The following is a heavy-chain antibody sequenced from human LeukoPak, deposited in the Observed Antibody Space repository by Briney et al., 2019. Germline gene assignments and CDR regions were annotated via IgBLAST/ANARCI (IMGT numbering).Heavy chain of an antibody. D-gene: IGHD6-13*01. Sequence: PSETLSLTCAVYGGSFIGFHWNWIRQPPGKGLEWIGDINHSGSTNYNPSLTSRATISLDTTKKQFSLKLTSVIAADTASYYCVRQIGAGAFDLWGQETVVTVSS. CDR3: VRQIGAGAFDL. CDR1: GGSFIGFH. CDR2: INHSGST. V-gene: IGHV4-34*01. J-gene: IGHJ4*01.